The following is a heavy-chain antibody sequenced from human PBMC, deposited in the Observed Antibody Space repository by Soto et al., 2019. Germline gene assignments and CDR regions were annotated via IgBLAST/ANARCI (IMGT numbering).Heavy chain of an antibody. J-gene: IGHJ5*02. Sequence: GGPLRLSCTSSGFTFSSYGMHWVRQAPGKGPEWVAVIWYDGSNKYYADSVKGRFTISRDNSKSTLYLQMNSLRAEDTAVYYCARDGAIGGVVVYYDSSGYSPTGAWGQGTLVTVSS. CDR3: ARDGAIGGVVVYYDSSGYSPTGA. D-gene: IGHD3-22*01. CDR2: IWYDGSNK. CDR1: GFTFSSYG. V-gene: IGHV3-33*01.